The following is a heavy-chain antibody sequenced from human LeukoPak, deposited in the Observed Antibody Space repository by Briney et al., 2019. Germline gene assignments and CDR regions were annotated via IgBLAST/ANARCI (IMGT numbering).Heavy chain of an antibody. J-gene: IGHJ5*02. CDR3: AKGYFDWLTPPFDP. V-gene: IGHV3-9*01. CDR2: ISWNSGSI. Sequence: GGSLRLSCAASGFTFDDYAMHWVRQAPGKGLEWVSGISWNSGSIGYADSVKGRFTISRGNAKNSLYLQMNSLRAEDTALYYCAKGYFDWLTPPFDPWGQGTLVTVSS. D-gene: IGHD3-9*01. CDR1: GFTFDDYA.